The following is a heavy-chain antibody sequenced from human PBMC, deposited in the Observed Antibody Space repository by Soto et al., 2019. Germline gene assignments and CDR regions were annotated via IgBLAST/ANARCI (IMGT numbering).Heavy chain of an antibody. CDR2: ISYDGSNK. J-gene: IGHJ4*02. Sequence: PGGSPRLSCSAPGFTFHSYCMHWVRQAPGKGLEWVAVISYDGSNKYYADSVKGRFTISRDNSKNTLYLQMNSLRAEDTAVYYCAKDGDVAAIDYWGQGTLVTVSS. D-gene: IGHD7-27*01. CDR1: GFTFHSYC. V-gene: IGHV3-30*18. CDR3: AKDGDVAAIDY.